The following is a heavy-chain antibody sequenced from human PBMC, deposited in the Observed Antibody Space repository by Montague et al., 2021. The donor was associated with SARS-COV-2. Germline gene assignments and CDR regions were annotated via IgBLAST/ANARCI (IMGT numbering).Heavy chain of an antibody. V-gene: IGHV2-70*11. Sequence: PALVKPTQTLTLTCSFSGFSLSTSAMSVTWIRQPPGKALEWLARIDWDNDKYYSTSLKARLTISKDTSKNQVVLTLTNVDPFDTATYYCARIVSFVVPGDVGQLYYFGMDVWGQGTTVIVSS. CDR1: GFSLSTSAMS. J-gene: IGHJ6*02. D-gene: IGHD3-16*02. CDR2: IDWDNDK. CDR3: ARIVSFVVPGDVGQLYYFGMDV.